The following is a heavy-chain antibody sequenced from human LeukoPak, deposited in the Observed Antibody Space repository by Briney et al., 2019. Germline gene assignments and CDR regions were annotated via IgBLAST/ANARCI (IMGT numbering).Heavy chain of an antibody. CDR2: IYYSGNT. J-gene: IGHJ3*02. Sequence: SETLSLTCTVSGDSISSTTYYWGWIRQPPGKGLEWIGSIYYSGNTYYNPSLKSRVTISVDKSKNQFSLKLSSVTAADTAVYYCARQDVATSHDAFDIWGQGTMVTVSS. CDR3: ARQDVATSHDAFDI. CDR1: GDSISSTTYY. D-gene: IGHD5-12*01. V-gene: IGHV4-39*01.